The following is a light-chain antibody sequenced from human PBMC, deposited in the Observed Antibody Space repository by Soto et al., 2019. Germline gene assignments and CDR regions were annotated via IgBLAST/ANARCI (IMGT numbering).Light chain of an antibody. CDR2: DAS. Sequence: EIVLSQSLATPSLSPEERATPSSRASRSVHTIFAWYHQKPGQAPRLLIFDASDRATGIPAWFSGCGAGRDFTLTISSIEPEEFAVYSGQHRNKWPPTLTFGQGTRLEIK. V-gene: IGKV3-11*02. J-gene: IGKJ5*01. CDR3: QHRNKWPPTLT. CDR1: RSVHTI.